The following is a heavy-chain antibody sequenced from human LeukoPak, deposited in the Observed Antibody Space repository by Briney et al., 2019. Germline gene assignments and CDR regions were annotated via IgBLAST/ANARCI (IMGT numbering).Heavy chain of an antibody. V-gene: IGHV3-23*01. CDR1: GFTFSSYA. J-gene: IGHJ6*02. Sequence: GGSLRLSCAASGFTFSSYAMSWVRQAPGKGLEWVSAISGSGGSTYYADSVRGRFTISRDNSKNTLYLQMNSLRAEDTAVYYCAKWESATVTPKTIYYYYGMDVWGQGTTVTVSS. D-gene: IGHD4-17*01. CDR3: AKWESATVTPKTIYYYYGMDV. CDR2: ISGSGGST.